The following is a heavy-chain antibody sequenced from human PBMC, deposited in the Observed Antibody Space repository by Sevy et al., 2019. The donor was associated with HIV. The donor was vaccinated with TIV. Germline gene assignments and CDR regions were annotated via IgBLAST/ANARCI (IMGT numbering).Heavy chain of an antibody. J-gene: IGHJ6*02. CDR2: IYYSGST. V-gene: IGHV4-39*01. CDR3: ARHSAAAAKGYYYYYGMDV. D-gene: IGHD6-13*01. Sequence: SETLSLTCIVSGGSISSSSYYWGWIRQPPGKGLEWIGSIYYSGSTYYNPSLKSRVTISVDTSKNQFSLKLSSVTAADTAVYYCARHSAAAAKGYYYYYGMDVWGQGTTVTVSS. CDR1: GGSISSSSYY.